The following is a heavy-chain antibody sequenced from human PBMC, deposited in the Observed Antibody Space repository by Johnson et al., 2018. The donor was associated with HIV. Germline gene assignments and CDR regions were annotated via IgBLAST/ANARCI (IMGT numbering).Heavy chain of an antibody. CDR3: ARYCSGGSCYSGVGAFDI. Sequence: VQLVESGGGVVQPGRSLRLSCAASGFTLSSNYMSWVRQAPGKGLEWVSVIYSGGSTYYADSVKGRFTISRDNSKNTLYLRRNSLRAEDTAVYYCARYCSGGSCYSGVGAFDIWGQGTMVTVSS. CDR1: GFTLSSNY. J-gene: IGHJ3*02. D-gene: IGHD2-15*01. V-gene: IGHV3-66*01. CDR2: IYSGGST.